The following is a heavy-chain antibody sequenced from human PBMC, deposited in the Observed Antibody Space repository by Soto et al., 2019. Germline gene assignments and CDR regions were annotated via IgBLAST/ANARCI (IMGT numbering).Heavy chain of an antibody. D-gene: IGHD3-22*01. Sequence: QVQLQESGPGLVKPSETLSLTCTVSGGSISSNYWSWIRQPPGKGLEWIGYIYHRGSTNYNPSLKSRVTISVDTSKNQFSLKLNSVTAADTAVYYCAREGSGYFDYWGQGALVTVSP. J-gene: IGHJ4*02. CDR1: GGSISSNY. CDR3: AREGSGYFDY. V-gene: IGHV4-59*01. CDR2: IYHRGST.